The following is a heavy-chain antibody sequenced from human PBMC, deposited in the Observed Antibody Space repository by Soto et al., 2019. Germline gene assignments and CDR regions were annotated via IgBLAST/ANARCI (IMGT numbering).Heavy chain of an antibody. D-gene: IGHD5-18*01. V-gene: IGHV4-30-2*01. CDR1: GGSISSGGYS. Sequence: PSETLSLTCAVSGGSISSGGYSWSWIRQPPGKGLEWIGYIYHSGSTYYNPSLKSRVTISVDRSKNQFSLKLSSVTAADTAVYYCASARGAMVDYYYYGMDVWGQGTTVTVSS. CDR2: IYHSGST. CDR3: ASARGAMVDYYYYGMDV. J-gene: IGHJ6*02.